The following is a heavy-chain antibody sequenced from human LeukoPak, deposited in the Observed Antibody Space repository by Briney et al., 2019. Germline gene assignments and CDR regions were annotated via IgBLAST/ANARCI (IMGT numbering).Heavy chain of an antibody. D-gene: IGHD4/OR15-4a*01. Sequence: GGSLRVSCAASGFTFSSYAMSWVRQVPGKGLEWVSAISGSGGSTYYADSVKGRFTISRDNSKNTLYLQMNSLRAEDTAVYYCASGDLVRFDYWGQGTLVTVSS. CDR1: GFTFSSYA. V-gene: IGHV3-23*01. J-gene: IGHJ4*02. CDR3: ASGDLVRFDY. CDR2: ISGSGGST.